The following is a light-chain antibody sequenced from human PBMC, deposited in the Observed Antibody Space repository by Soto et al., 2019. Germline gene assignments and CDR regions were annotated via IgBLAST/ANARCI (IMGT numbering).Light chain of an antibody. J-gene: IGKJ1*01. CDR2: AAS. V-gene: IGKV1-39*01. CDR1: QTIIGY. Sequence: DIQITQSPSSPSASVGDSVTMTCRASQTIIGYLNWYQQKPGKAPRLLINAASNLQSAVPSRFRGSGSETDFTLTITSLQPEDFATYYCQQSYTTPRTFGQGTKV. CDR3: QQSYTTPRT.